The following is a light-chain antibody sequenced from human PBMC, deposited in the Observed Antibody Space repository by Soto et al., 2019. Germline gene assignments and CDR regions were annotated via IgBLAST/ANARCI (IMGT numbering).Light chain of an antibody. CDR1: QSVSSN. Sequence: EIVMTQSPATLSVSPGERATLSCRASQSVSSNLAWYQQKPGQAPRLLIYGASTRATGIPARFSGSGSGTEFTLTISSLQSKDFAVYYCQQYNNWPLTFGGATKVVIK. CDR3: QQYNNWPLT. V-gene: IGKV3-15*01. J-gene: IGKJ4*01. CDR2: GAS.